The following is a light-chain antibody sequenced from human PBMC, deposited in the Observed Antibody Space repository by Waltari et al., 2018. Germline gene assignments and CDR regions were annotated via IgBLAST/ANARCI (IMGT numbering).Light chain of an antibody. CDR2: GAS. V-gene: IGKV3-15*01. J-gene: IGKJ4*01. CDR1: ESVSGI. Sequence: EIVMTQSPATLSVSPGERATLSCRASESVSGILAWYHQRPGQAPRLLIYGASTRATGTPARFSGSGSGTEFTLTISSLQSEDFAVYYCQQYSKWPPLTFGGGTKVEIK. CDR3: QQYSKWPPLT.